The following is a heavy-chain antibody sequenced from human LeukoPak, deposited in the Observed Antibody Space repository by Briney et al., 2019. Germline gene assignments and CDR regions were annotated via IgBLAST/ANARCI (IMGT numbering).Heavy chain of an antibody. CDR1: GYTFTGYY. CDR3: GREYYDSSGSWFDP. CDR2: INPNSGGT. J-gene: IGHJ5*02. V-gene: IGHV1-2*02. Sequence: ASVKVSCKSSGYTFTGYYMHWVRQAPGQGLEWMGWINPNSGGTNYAQRFQGRGTMTRDTSISTAYMELSRLRSDDTAVYYCGREYYDSSGSWFDPWGQGTLVTVSS. D-gene: IGHD3-22*01.